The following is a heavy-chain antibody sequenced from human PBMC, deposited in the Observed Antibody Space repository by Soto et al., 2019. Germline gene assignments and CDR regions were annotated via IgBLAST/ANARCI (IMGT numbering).Heavy chain of an antibody. Sequence: EVQLLESGGGLVQPGGSLRLSCAVSGFIISDYGVTWVRQAPGKGLEWVSGFSGGGGGTFYAASVKGRFTISRDDPKNTADLQMNSLGAEDAAVYYCVRWNGFGDRWGQGTLVTVSS. CDR1: GFIISDYG. D-gene: IGHD1-1*01. CDR3: VRWNGFGDR. V-gene: IGHV3-23*01. J-gene: IGHJ5*02. CDR2: FSGGGGGT.